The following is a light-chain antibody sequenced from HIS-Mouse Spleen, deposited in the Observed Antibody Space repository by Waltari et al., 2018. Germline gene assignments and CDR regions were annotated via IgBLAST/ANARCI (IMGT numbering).Light chain of an antibody. CDR1: ALPTQY. CDR3: QSADSSGTYSVV. CDR2: KDS. J-gene: IGLJ2*01. V-gene: IGLV3-25*03. Sequence: SYELTQPPSVSVSPGQTARNTCPGDALPTQYAYWYQQKPGQAPVLVIYKDSERPSGIPERFSGSSSGTTVTLTISGVQAEDEADYYCQSADSSGTYSVVFGGGTKLTVL.